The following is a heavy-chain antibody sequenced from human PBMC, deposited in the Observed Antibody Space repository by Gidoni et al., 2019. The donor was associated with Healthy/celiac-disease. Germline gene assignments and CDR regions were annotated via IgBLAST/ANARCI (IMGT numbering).Heavy chain of an antibody. V-gene: IGHV4-39*01. D-gene: IGHD5-18*01. CDR3: ARNPTAMVNP. CDR2: IYYSGST. Sequence: IGSIYYSGSTYYNPSLKSRVTISVDTSKNQFSLKLSSVTAADTAVYYCARNPTAMVNPWGQGTLVTVSS. J-gene: IGHJ5*02.